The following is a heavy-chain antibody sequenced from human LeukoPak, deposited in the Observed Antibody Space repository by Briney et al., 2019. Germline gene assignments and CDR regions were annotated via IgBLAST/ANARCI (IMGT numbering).Heavy chain of an antibody. CDR3: AKEGATIRVNPYYFDY. V-gene: IGHV3-30*02. Sequence: GGSLRLSCAASGFTFSSYCMHWVRQAPGKGLEWVAFIRYDGSNKYYADSVKGRFTISRDNSKNTLYLQMNSLRAEDTAVYYCAKEGATIRVNPYYFDYWGQGTLVTVSS. D-gene: IGHD1-26*01. CDR2: IRYDGSNK. J-gene: IGHJ4*02. CDR1: GFTFSSYC.